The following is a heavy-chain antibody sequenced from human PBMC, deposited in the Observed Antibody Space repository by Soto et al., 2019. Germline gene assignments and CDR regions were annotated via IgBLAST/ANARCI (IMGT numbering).Heavy chain of an antibody. Sequence: QVQLVQSGAEVKKPGSSVRVSCKASGTIFSSYTISWVRQAPGQGLEWMGRIIPLLGETNSAQKLQGRVTLTADKSTNTAYMELNSLRLEDTAVYYCARGLGGRMDDWGQGTTVTVSS. CDR3: ARGLGGRMDD. D-gene: IGHD3-16*01. J-gene: IGHJ6*02. V-gene: IGHV1-69*08. CDR1: GTIFSSYT. CDR2: IIPLLGET.